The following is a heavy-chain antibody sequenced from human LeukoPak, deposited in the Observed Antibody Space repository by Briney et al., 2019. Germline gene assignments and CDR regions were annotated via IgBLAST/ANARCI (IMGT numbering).Heavy chain of an antibody. CDR3: ARVVRAGSYLIDY. D-gene: IGHD1-26*01. V-gene: IGHV4-59*01. Sequence: SETLSLTCTVSGGSISSYYWSWIRQPPGKGLEWIGYIYYSGSTNYNPSLKSRVTISVDTSKNQFSLKLSSVTAADTAVYYCARVVRAGSYLIDYWGQGTLVTVSS. CDR2: IYYSGST. J-gene: IGHJ4*02. CDR1: GGSISSYY.